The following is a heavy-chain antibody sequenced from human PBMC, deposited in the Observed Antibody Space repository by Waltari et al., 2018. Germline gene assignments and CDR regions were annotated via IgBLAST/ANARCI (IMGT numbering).Heavy chain of an antibody. CDR3: ARDRNTAMVQSYYYYGMDV. J-gene: IGHJ6*02. Sequence: QVQLQQSGPGLVKPSQTLSLTCAISGDSVSSNSAAWNWIRQSPSRGLVWLGRTYYRSKWYNDYAVSMKIRITINPEPSKNQFSLQLNSVTPEDTAVYYCARDRNTAMVQSYYYYGMDVWGQGTTVTVSS. V-gene: IGHV6-1*01. CDR1: GDSVSSNSAA. D-gene: IGHD5-18*01. CDR2: TYYRSKWYN.